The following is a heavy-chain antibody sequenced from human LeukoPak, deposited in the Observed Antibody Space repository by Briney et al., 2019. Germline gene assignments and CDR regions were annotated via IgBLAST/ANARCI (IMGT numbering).Heavy chain of an antibody. D-gene: IGHD3-10*01. CDR2: ISSSSSTI. Sequence: QPGGSLRLSCGASGFVFSNYWMSWVRQAPGKGLEWVSYISSSSSTIYYADSVKGRFTISRDNAKNSLYLQMNTLRAEDTAVYYCARGQRVLLWFGELSGTWFDPWGQGTLVTVSS. CDR1: GFVFSNYW. V-gene: IGHV3-48*01. CDR3: ARGQRVLLWFGELSGTWFDP. J-gene: IGHJ5*02.